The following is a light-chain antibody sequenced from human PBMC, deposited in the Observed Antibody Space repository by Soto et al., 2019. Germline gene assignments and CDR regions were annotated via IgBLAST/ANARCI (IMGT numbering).Light chain of an antibody. CDR1: SCNIGGGYE. J-gene: IGLJ2*01. V-gene: IGLV1-40*01. CDR3: RSSDSTVNAVV. Sequence: QSVLTQPPSVSGAPGQRVTISCTGSSCNIGGGYEVHWYQQLPGTAPKLLIYGNLYPPSGVADRFFGSKSDGSVSPATTGRQDADDADNHCRSSDSTVNAVVFGGGTKVTVL. CDR2: GNL.